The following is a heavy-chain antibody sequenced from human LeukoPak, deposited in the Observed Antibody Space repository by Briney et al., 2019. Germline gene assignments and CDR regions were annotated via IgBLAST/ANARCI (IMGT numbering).Heavy chain of an antibody. D-gene: IGHD6-13*01. Sequence: ASVKVSCKASGYTFTSYGISWVRQAPGQGLEWMGWISAYNGNTNYAQKLQGRVTMTTDTSTSTAYMELRSLRSDDTAVYYCARDYIAAAGSLYYYHYGMDVWGQGTTVTVSS. CDR3: ARDYIAAAGSLYYYHYGMDV. CDR2: ISAYNGNT. CDR1: GYTFTSYG. J-gene: IGHJ6*02. V-gene: IGHV1-18*01.